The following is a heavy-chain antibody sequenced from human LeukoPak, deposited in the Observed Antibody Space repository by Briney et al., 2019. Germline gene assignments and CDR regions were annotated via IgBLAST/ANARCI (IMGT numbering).Heavy chain of an antibody. CDR3: AKRYDSSGYSFDY. J-gene: IGHJ4*02. CDR1: GFTFSSYA. D-gene: IGHD3-22*01. Sequence: GGSLRLSCAASGFTFSSYAMNWVRQAPGKGLEWVSAISGSGGSTYYVDSVKGRFTISRDNSKNTLYLQMNSLRAEDTAVYYCAKRYDSSGYSFDYWGQGTLVTVSS. V-gene: IGHV3-23*01. CDR2: ISGSGGST.